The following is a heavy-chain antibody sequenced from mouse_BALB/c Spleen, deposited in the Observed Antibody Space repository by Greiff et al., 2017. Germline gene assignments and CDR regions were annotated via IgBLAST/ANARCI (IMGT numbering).Heavy chain of an antibody. Sequence: QVQLQQSGPELVKPGASVKMSCKASGYTFTDYVISWVKQRTGQGLEWIGEIYPGSGSTYYNEKFKGKATLTADKSSNTAYMQLSSLTSEDSAVYFCARGDGNYVSAMDYWGQGTSVTVSS. J-gene: IGHJ4*01. V-gene: IGHV1-77*01. CDR2: IYPGSGST. D-gene: IGHD2-1*01. CDR3: ARGDGNYVSAMDY. CDR1: GYTFTDYV.